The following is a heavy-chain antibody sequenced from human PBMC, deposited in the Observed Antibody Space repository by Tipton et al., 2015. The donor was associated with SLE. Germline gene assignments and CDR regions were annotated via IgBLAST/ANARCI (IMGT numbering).Heavy chain of an antibody. V-gene: IGHV4-61*08. J-gene: IGHJ5*02. CDR1: GDSISNVGYY. CDR3: ARRPDFWSGQRWFDP. D-gene: IGHD3-3*01. Sequence: TLSLTCTVSGDSISNVGYYWSWIRQPPGKGLEWIGYIYYSGSTNYNPSLKSRVTISVDTSKNQFSLKLSSVTAADTAVYYCARRPDFWSGQRWFDPWGQGTLVTVSS. CDR2: IYYSGST.